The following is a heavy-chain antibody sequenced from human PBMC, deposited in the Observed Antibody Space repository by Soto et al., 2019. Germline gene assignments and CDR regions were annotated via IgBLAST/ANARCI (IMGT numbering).Heavy chain of an antibody. J-gene: IGHJ4*02. V-gene: IGHV1-3*04. CDR2: INTGNGNT. CDR3: AGAVSGYVS. D-gene: IGHD5-12*01. CDR1: GITYTTYA. Sequence: QVQLVQSGAEVKKPGASVKVSCKASGITYTTYAIHWVRQAPGQGLEWMGWINTGNGNTRYSQRFQGRVTLTTDTSANTAYMVLSSLTSEDTAVYYCAGAVSGYVSWGQGTLMTVSS.